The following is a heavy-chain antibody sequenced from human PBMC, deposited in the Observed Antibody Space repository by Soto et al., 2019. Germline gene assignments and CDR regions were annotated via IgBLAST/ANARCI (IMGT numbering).Heavy chain of an antibody. CDR3: ARDDDGDEDYYYYGMDV. D-gene: IGHD4-17*01. V-gene: IGHV1-69*08. CDR1: GGTFSSYT. Sequence: QVQLVQSGAEVKKPGSSVKVSCKASGGTFSSYTISWVRQAPGQGLEWMGRIIPILGIANYAQKFQGRVTITADKSTSTAYMELSSLRSEDTAVYYCARDDDGDEDYYYYGMDVWGQGTTVTVSS. CDR2: IIPILGIA. J-gene: IGHJ6*02.